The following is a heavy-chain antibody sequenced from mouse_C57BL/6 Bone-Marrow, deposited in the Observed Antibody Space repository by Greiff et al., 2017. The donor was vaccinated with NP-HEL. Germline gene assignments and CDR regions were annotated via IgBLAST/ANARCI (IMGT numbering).Heavy chain of an antibody. D-gene: IGHD2-3*01. V-gene: IGHV1-59*01. Sequence: QVQLQQPGAELVRPGTSVKLSCKASGYTFTSYWMHWVKQRPGQGLEWIGVIDPSDSYTNYNQKFKGKATLTVDTSSSTAYMQLSSLTSEDSAVYYCARLGGYYCYYAMDYWGQGTSVTVSS. J-gene: IGHJ4*01. CDR1: GYTFTSYW. CDR3: ARLGGYYCYYAMDY. CDR2: IDPSDSYT.